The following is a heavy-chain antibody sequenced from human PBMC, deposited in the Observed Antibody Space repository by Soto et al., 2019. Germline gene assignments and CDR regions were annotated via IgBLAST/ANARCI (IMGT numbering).Heavy chain of an antibody. CDR1: GLTFSNYG. Sequence: QVQLVESGGGVVQPGRSLRLSCAASGLTFSNYGMHWVRQAPGKGLEWVAGIWYDGSNMLYADSVKGRFTISRDNSKNTLYLQMNSLRAEDTAVYYCASGEDQRRIDYWRQGTLVTVSS. CDR2: IWYDGSNM. CDR3: ASGEDQRRIDY. D-gene: IGHD4-17*01. J-gene: IGHJ4*02. V-gene: IGHV3-33*01.